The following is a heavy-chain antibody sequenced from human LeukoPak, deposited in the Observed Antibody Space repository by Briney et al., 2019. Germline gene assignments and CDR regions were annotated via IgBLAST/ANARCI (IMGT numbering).Heavy chain of an antibody. Sequence: GGSLRLSCAASGFTFSIYAMSWVRQAPGKGLEWVSVIYSGGSTYYADYVKGRFTISRDNSKNSLFVQMNSLRAEDTAVYFCAKSRSGSANWALQIFDNWGQGTLVTVSS. CDR1: GFTFSIYA. CDR3: AKSRSGSANWALQIFDN. J-gene: IGHJ4*02. CDR2: IYSGGST. D-gene: IGHD1-1*01. V-gene: IGHV3-23*03.